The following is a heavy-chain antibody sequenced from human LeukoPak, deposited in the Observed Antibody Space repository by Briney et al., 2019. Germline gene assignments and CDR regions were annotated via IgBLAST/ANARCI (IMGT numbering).Heavy chain of an antibody. CDR2: IRYDGSNK. CDR1: GFTFSSYG. V-gene: IGHV3-30*02. CDR3: AKDVSGSYRLAY. Sequence: GGSLRLSCAASGFTFSSYGMHWVRQAPGKGLEWVAFIRYDGSNKYYADSVKDRFTISRDNSKNTLYLQMNSLRAEDTAVYYCAKDVSGSYRLAYWGQGTLVTVSS. D-gene: IGHD1-26*01. J-gene: IGHJ4*02.